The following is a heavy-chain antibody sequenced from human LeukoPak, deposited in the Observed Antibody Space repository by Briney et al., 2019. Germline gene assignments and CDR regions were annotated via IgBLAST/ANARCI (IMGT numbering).Heavy chain of an antibody. CDR3: AKDQRWLQLFDY. V-gene: IGHV3-30*18. CDR2: ISYDGSNK. Sequence: GGSLRLSCAASGFTFSSYGMHWVRQAPGKGLEWVAVISYDGSNKYYADSVKGRFTISRDNSKNTLYLQMNSLRAEDTAVYYCAKDQRWLQLFDYWGQGTLVTVSS. CDR1: GFTFSSYG. D-gene: IGHD5-24*01. J-gene: IGHJ4*02.